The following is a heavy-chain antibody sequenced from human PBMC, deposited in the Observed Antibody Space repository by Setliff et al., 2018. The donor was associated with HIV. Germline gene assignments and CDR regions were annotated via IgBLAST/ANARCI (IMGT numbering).Heavy chain of an antibody. J-gene: IGHJ4*02. Sequence: SVKVSCKPSGNTYIRYSIGWVRQAPGQGLEWMGGIIPLSGTTDYAQKFQDRLTLTADKSTNTVYMEMSSLKFDDSAMYYCARNPGGYTTNWKIGYYFDSWGQGTLVTVS. CDR3: ARNPGGYTTNWKIGYYFDS. V-gene: IGHV1-69*06. CDR2: IIPLSGTT. D-gene: IGHD3-16*01. CDR1: GNTYIRYS.